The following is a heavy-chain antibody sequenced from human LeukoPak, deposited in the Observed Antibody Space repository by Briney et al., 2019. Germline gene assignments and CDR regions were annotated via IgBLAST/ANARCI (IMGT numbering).Heavy chain of an antibody. D-gene: IGHD2-15*01. J-gene: IGHJ4*02. CDR3: SRLRNDVVAAYFDY. CDR2: IYPGDSDT. V-gene: IGHV5-51*01. Sequence: GESLKIYCKASGYIFTRYWIGWVRQMPGKGLECMGVIYPGDSDTRYSPSFQGQVTISADRSTSTAYLQWRSLKASDTAMYYCSRLRNDVVAAYFDYWGQGILGTVSS. CDR1: GYIFTRYW.